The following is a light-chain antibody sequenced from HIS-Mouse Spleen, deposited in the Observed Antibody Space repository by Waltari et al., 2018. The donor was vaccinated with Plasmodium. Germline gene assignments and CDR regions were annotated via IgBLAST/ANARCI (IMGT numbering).Light chain of an antibody. CDR2: GAS. CDR1: QSVSSSY. V-gene: IGKV3-20*01. CDR3: QQYGSSPRT. Sequence: EIVLTQSPGTLSLSPGERATLSCRASQSVSSSYVAWYQQKPGQAPRLLIYGASGRATGIPDRFSGSGSGTDFTLTISRLEPEDFAVYYCQQYGSSPRTFGQGTKVEIK. J-gene: IGKJ1*01.